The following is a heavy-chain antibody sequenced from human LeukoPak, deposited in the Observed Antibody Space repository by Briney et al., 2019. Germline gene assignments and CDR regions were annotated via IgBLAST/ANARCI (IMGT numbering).Heavy chain of an antibody. CDR1: GGSISSSSYY. CDR2: IYYSGST. CDR3: ARDGYNPIDY. D-gene: IGHD5-24*01. J-gene: IGHJ4*02. V-gene: IGHV4-39*07. Sequence: SETLSLTCTVSGGSISSSSYYWGWIRQPPGKGLEWIGNIYYSGSTYYNPSLKSRVTISVDTSKNQFSLKLSSVTAADTAVYYCARDGYNPIDYWGQGTLVTVSS.